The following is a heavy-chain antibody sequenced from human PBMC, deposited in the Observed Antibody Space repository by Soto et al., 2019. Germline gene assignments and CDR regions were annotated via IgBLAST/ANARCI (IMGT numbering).Heavy chain of an antibody. CDR3: ARYPPPYDSRGNWFDP. V-gene: IGHV4-30-4*01. D-gene: IGHD3-22*01. Sequence: SETLSLTCTVSGGSISSGDYYWSWIRQPPGKGLEWIGYIYYSGSTYYNPSLKSRVTISVDTSKNQFSLKLSSVTAADTAVYYCARYPPPYDSRGNWFDPWGQGTLVTVSS. CDR2: IYYSGST. CDR1: GGSISSGDYY. J-gene: IGHJ5*02.